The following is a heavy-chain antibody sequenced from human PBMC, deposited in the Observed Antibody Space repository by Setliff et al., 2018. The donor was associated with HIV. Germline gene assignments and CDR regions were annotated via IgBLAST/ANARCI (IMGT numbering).Heavy chain of an antibody. J-gene: IGHJ4*02. CDR3: AANIMGLTPDDY. CDR1: GFALSTYD. D-gene: IGHD1-26*01. V-gene: IGHV3-74*01. Sequence: GSLRLSCAASGFALSTYDMHWVRQAPGKGLVWVSRLSRDGTYTHYADSVKGRFTISRDTAKNTLFLQLNSRRAEDTAVYYCAANIMGLTPDDYWGQGTLVTVSS. CDR2: LSRDGTYT.